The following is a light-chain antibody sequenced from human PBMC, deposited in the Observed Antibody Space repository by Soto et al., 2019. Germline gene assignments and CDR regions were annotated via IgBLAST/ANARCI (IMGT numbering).Light chain of an antibody. CDR3: QQRSNWPPHDT. CDR1: QSVSRH. J-gene: IGKJ3*01. V-gene: IGKV3-11*01. CDR2: NAS. Sequence: EIVMTQSPATLSVSPVERATLSCRASQSVSRHLAWYQQKPGQAPRLLIFNASNRATGIPARFSGSGSGTDFTLTISSLEPEDFAVYYCQQRSNWPPHDTFGPGTKVDIK.